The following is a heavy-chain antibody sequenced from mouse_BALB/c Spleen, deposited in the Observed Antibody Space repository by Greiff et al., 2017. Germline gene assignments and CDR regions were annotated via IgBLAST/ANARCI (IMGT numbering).Heavy chain of an antibody. Sequence: VQLQESGPGLVQPSQSLSITCTVSGFSLTSYGVHWVRQSPGKGLEWLGVIWSGGSTDYNAAFITRLSISKDNSKSHVFFKMNSLQANDTAIYYCASLITTGGAPYYAMDYWGQGTSVTVSS. CDR2: IWSGGST. D-gene: IGHD1-1*01. J-gene: IGHJ4*01. CDR1: GFSLTSYG. CDR3: ASLITTGGAPYYAMDY. V-gene: IGHV2-2*02.